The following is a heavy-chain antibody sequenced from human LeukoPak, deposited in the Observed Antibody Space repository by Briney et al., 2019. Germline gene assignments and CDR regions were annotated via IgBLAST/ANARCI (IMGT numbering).Heavy chain of an antibody. V-gene: IGHV3-15*01. CDR1: GFTFSNAW. Sequence: GGSLRLSCAASGFTFSNAWMSWVRQAPGKGLECVGRIKSKTDGGTTDYAAPVRGRFTISRDESKNTLYLQMNSLKTEDTAVYYCATEGYSYGYSFDYWGQGTLVTVSS. CDR3: ATEGYSYGYSFDY. J-gene: IGHJ4*02. CDR2: IKSKTDGGTT. D-gene: IGHD5-18*01.